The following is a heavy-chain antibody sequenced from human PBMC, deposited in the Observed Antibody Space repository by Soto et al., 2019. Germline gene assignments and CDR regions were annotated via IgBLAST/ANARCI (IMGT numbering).Heavy chain of an antibody. V-gene: IGHV3-48*02. CDR2: ISSSSSTI. CDR1: GITFRSYP. J-gene: IGHJ4*02. D-gene: IGHD2-8*02. Sequence: PVGSVRLSCAASGITFRSYPMNWVRHGPGRGLEWVSYISSSSSTIYYADPVRGRFTISRDNAKNSLYLQMDSLTDEETAVYYCARGHGTGHLFDYWGQGTLVTVSS. CDR3: ARGHGTGHLFDY.